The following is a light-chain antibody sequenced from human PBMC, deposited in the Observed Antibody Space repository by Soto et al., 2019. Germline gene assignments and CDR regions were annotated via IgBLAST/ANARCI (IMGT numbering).Light chain of an antibody. J-gene: IGKJ2*01. Sequence: DIQMTQSPSSLSASVGDRVTITCQASQDISYYLNWYQQKPGKAPKVVLYDAANLETGVPSRFSGRGSGTDFTLTISDLQPEDFATYYCQQYDALPPTFAQGTNLEI. CDR3: QQYDALPPT. CDR2: DAA. V-gene: IGKV1-33*01. CDR1: QDISYY.